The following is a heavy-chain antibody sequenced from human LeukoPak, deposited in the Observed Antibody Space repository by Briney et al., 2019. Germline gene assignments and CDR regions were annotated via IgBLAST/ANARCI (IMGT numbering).Heavy chain of an antibody. D-gene: IGHD4-11*01. J-gene: IGHJ6*02. Sequence: SETLSLTCTVSGDSISRFYWSWIRQPPGKGLEWIGYIHYSGSTTYNSSLKSRVSISVDMSKNQFSLKLSSVTAADTAVYYCARYHLSPYPYSDSKFYYYGMDVWGQGTTVTVSS. CDR2: IHYSGST. V-gene: IGHV4-59*01. CDR1: GDSISRFY. CDR3: ARYHLSPYPYSDSKFYYYGMDV.